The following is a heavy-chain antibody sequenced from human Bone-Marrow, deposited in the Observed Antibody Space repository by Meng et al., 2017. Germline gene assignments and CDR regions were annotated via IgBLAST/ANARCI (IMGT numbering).Heavy chain of an antibody. J-gene: IGHJ1*01. CDR1: GGSISSGGYY. Sequence: QGQLTESGPGLVKPSQTLSLTCTVSGGSISSGGYYWSWIRQHPGKGLEWIGYIYYSGSTYYNPSLKSRVTISVDTSKNQFSLKLSSVTAADTAVYYCARGPLSAAGTMGYFQHWGQGTLVTVSS. D-gene: IGHD6-13*01. V-gene: IGHV4-31*03. CDR2: IYYSGST. CDR3: ARGPLSAAGTMGYFQH.